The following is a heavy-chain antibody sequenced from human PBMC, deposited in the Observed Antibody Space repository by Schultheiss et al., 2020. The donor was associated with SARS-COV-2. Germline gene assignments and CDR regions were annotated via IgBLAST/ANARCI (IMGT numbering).Heavy chain of an antibody. V-gene: IGHV4-31*03. CDR2: IYYSGST. D-gene: IGHD5-18*01. CDR3: ARNTGSDWFDP. Sequence: SQTLSLTCTVSDGSISSGDYYWSWVRQHPGKGLEWIGNIYYSGSTYYNPSLKSRVTISVDTSKNQFSLKLSSVTAADTAVYYCARNTGSDWFDPWGQGTPVTVSS. J-gene: IGHJ5*02. CDR1: DGSISSGDYY.